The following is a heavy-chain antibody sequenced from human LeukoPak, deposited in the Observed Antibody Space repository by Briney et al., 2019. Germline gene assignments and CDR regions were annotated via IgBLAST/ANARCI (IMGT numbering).Heavy chain of an antibody. Sequence: SETLSLTCAVYGGSFSGYYWSWIRQPPGKGLEWIGEINHSGSTNYNPSLKSRVTISVDTSKNQFSLKLSSVTAADTAVYYCARGHRSGYYKGYYYYGMDVWGQGTTVTVSS. J-gene: IGHJ6*02. D-gene: IGHD3-3*01. CDR3: ARGHRSGYYKGYYYYGMDV. CDR2: INHSGST. CDR1: GGSFSGYY. V-gene: IGHV4-34*01.